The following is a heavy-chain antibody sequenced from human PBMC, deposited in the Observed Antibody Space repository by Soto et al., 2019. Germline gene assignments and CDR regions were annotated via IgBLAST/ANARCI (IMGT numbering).Heavy chain of an antibody. CDR2: IYYSGST. Sequence: PSETLSLTCTVSGGSMSSYYWSWIRQPPGKGLEWIGYIYYSGSTYYNPSLKSRVTISVDTSKNQFSLKLSAVTAADTAVYYCARATMVRGVITVDYWGQGTLVTVSS. CDR1: GGSMSSYY. CDR3: ARATMVRGVITVDY. D-gene: IGHD3-10*01. V-gene: IGHV4-59*12. J-gene: IGHJ4*02.